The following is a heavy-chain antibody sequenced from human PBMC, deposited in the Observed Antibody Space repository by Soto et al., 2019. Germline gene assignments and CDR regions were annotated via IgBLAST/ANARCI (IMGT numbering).Heavy chain of an antibody. CDR2: ISSSSSII. Sequence: EVQLVESGGGLVQPGGSLRLSCAGSGFTFSSYSMNWVRQAPGKGLEWVSYISSSSSIIYYADSVKGRFTISRDDVKNSLYLQMNSLRAEDTAVYYCVREMAEWECDYWGQGTLVTVSS. J-gene: IGHJ4*02. V-gene: IGHV3-48*01. CDR3: VREMAEWECDY. D-gene: IGHD1-26*01. CDR1: GFTFSSYS.